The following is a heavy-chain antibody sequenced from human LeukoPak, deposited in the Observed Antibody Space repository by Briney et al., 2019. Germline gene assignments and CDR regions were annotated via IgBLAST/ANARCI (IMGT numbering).Heavy chain of an antibody. CDR1: GGSFSGYY. Sequence: PSETLSLTCAVYGGSFSGYYWSWIRQPPGKGLEWIGEINHGGTTNYDPSLKSRVTMSVDTSKNQFSLKLRSVTAADTAVYYCARDAGTSYYYYYGMDVWGQGTTVTVSS. V-gene: IGHV4-34*01. CDR3: ARDAGTSYYYYYGMDV. J-gene: IGHJ6*02. CDR2: INHGGTT. D-gene: IGHD3/OR15-3a*01.